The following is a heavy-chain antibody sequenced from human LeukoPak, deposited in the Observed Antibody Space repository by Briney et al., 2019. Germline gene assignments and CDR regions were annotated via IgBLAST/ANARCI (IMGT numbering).Heavy chain of an antibody. CDR1: GFTFSSYA. Sequence: GGSLRPSCAASGFTFSSYAMSWVRQAPGKGLEWVSAISGSGGSTYYADSVKGRFTVSRDNAKNSLYLQMNSLRAEDTAIYYCARDNYSGSRYFDHWGQGTLVTVSS. D-gene: IGHD1-26*01. J-gene: IGHJ4*02. CDR2: ISGSGGST. V-gene: IGHV3-23*01. CDR3: ARDNYSGSRYFDH.